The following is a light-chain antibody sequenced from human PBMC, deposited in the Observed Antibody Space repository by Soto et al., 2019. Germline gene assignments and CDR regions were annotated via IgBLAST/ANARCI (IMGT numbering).Light chain of an antibody. J-gene: IGLJ2*01. CDR2: GNS. Sequence: QSVLTQPPSVSGAPGQRVTIYCTGSSSNIVAGYDVHWYQQLPGTAPKLLISGNSNRPSGVPDRFSGSKSGTSASLAITGLQAGDEADYYCQAYDSSLSGYVVFGGGTKLTVL. V-gene: IGLV1-40*01. CDR1: SSNIVAGYD. CDR3: QAYDSSLSGYVV.